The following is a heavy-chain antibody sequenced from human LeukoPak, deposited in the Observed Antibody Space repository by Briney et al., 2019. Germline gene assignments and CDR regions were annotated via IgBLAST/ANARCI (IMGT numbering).Heavy chain of an antibody. V-gene: IGHV4-39*01. CDR1: GGSISSSSYY. Sequence: PSETLSLTCTVSGGSISSSSYYWAWIRQPPGKGLEWIGSIYYSGSIYYNPSLKSRVTISVDTSKKQFSLKLSSVTAADTALYYCAKSTLFGNFDWLLGGWFDPWGQGTLVTVSS. CDR2: IYYSGSI. J-gene: IGHJ5*02. D-gene: IGHD3-9*01. CDR3: AKSTLFGNFDWLLGGWFDP.